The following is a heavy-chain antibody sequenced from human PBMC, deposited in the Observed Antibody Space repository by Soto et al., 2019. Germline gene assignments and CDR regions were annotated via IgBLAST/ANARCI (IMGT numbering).Heavy chain of an antibody. CDR1: GFSFNTYV. CDR2: ILYDGSKE. D-gene: IGHD2-21*01. J-gene: IGHJ4*02. V-gene: IGHV3-30*18. Sequence: GGSLRLSCTDSGFSFNTYVMDWVRQAPGKGLEWVARILYDGSKEYYADPVEGRFTISRDNSKNTLYLQMDRLRVEDTAVYFCAKGLALMADHWGQGTPVTVSS. CDR3: AKGLALMADH.